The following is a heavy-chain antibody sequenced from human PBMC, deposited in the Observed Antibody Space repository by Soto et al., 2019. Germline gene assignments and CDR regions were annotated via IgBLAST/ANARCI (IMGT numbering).Heavy chain of an antibody. CDR1: GFTFSSYA. Sequence: VQLVESGGGLVQPGGSLRLSCAASGFTFSSYAMHWVRQAPGKGLEWVAVISYDGSNKYYADSVKGRFTISRDNSKNTLYLQMNSLRAEDTAVYYCAREFAGDAFDIWGQGTMVTVSS. CDR2: ISYDGSNK. V-gene: IGHV3-30-3*01. D-gene: IGHD3-10*01. J-gene: IGHJ3*02. CDR3: AREFAGDAFDI.